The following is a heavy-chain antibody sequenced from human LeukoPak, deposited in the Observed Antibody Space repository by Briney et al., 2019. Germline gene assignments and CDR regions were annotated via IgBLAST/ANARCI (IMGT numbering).Heavy chain of an antibody. CDR2: IYTSGST. J-gene: IGHJ6*03. Sequence: SETLSLTCTVSGGSISSGSYYWSWIRQPAGKGLEWIGRIYTSGSTNYNPSLKSRVTISVDTSKNQFSLKLSSVTAADTAVYYCAREGIAAFYYYYMDVWGKGTTVTVSS. V-gene: IGHV4-61*02. CDR3: AREGIAAFYYYYMDV. D-gene: IGHD6-13*01. CDR1: GGSISSGSYY.